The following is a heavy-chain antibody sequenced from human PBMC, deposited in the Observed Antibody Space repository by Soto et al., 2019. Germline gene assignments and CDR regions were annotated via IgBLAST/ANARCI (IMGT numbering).Heavy chain of an antibody. Sequence: GESLKISCKGSGYSFTSYWISWVRQMPGKGLEWMGRIDPSDSYTNYSPSFQGHVTISADKSISTAYLQWSSLKASDTATYYCARHGSYCSSTGCYQYYYGMDVWGQGTTVTVSS. D-gene: IGHD2-2*01. CDR3: ARHGSYCSSTGCYQYYYGMDV. CDR1: GYSFTSYW. V-gene: IGHV5-10-1*01. CDR2: IDPSDSYT. J-gene: IGHJ6*02.